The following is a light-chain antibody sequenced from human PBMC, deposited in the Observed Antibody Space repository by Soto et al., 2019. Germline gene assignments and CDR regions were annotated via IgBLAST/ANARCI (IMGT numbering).Light chain of an antibody. CDR1: QSIRTY. CDR2: AAS. V-gene: IGKV1-39*01. J-gene: IGKJ4*01. CDR3: QQSYSTPLT. Sequence: DIQMTQSPSSLSASVGDRVTITCRASQSIRTYLNWYQQERGKAPKLLIYAASSLQSGVPSRFSGSGSGTDFTLTISSLQPEDSATYYCQQSYSTPLTFGGGTKVDI.